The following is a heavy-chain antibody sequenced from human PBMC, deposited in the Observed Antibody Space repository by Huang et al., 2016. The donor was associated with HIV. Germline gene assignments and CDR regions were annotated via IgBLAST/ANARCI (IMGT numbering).Heavy chain of an antibody. CDR1: GYAFTGSD. J-gene: IGHJ3*02. CDR3: ARGFGSGYYFDAFDM. V-gene: IGHV1-8*01. CDR2: RNPRSGNT. D-gene: IGHD3-3*01. Sequence: QMQLAQPGAEVKKPGASMKVSCQASGYAFTGSDINWVRQATGQGLEWMGWRNPRSGNTGYAEKVQGRVTMMRNVSINTAYLEVTRLRSEDTAVYYCARGFGSGYYFDAFDMWGPGTRVIVSS.